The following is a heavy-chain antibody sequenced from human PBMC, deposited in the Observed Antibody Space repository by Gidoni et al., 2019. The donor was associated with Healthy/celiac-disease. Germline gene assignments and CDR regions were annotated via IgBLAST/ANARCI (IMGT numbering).Heavy chain of an antibody. J-gene: IGHJ4*02. D-gene: IGHD1-26*01. CDR2: ISGSSDAM. Sequence: EVQLVESGGGSVQPGGSLRLSCAASGFTFSSFSMNWVRQAPGKGLEWISYISGSSDAMYYADSLRGRFAISRDNAKNSLYLQINSLRVDDTAVYYCARDISPRGSPNFDYWGQGTLVTVSS. V-gene: IGHV3-48*01. CDR3: ARDISPRGSPNFDY. CDR1: GFTFSSFS.